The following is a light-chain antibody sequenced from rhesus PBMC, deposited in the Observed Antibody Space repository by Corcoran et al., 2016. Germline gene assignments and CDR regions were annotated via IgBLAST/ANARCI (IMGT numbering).Light chain of an antibody. CDR1: QSVSSS. CDR2: GAS. J-gene: IGKJ4*01. V-gene: IGKV3-24*01. Sequence: EIVMTQSPATLSLSPGERATLSCRASQSVSSSLAWYQQKPGQAPRLLIYGASRRATCIPDRFSGSGAGTDFTRTISSLEPEDVAVYYCRQHSNWPLTFGGGTKVELK. CDR3: RQHSNWPLT.